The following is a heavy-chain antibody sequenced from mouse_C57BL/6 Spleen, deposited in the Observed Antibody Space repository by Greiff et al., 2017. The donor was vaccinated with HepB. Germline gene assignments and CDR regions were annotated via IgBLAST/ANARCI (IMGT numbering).Heavy chain of an antibody. CDR3: ARLYYGNYVWYFDV. J-gene: IGHJ1*03. V-gene: IGHV1-39*01. Sequence: LVESGPELVKPGASVKISCKASGYSFTDYNMNWVKQSNGKSLEWIGVINPNYGTTSYNQKFKGKATLTVDQSSSTAYMQLNSLTSEDSAVYYCARLYYGNYVWYFDVWGTGTTVTVSS. CDR2: INPNYGTT. D-gene: IGHD2-1*01. CDR1: GYSFTDYN.